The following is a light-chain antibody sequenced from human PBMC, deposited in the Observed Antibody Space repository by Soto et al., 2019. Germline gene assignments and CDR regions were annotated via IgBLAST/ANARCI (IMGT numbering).Light chain of an antibody. CDR2: AAS. J-gene: IGKJ1*01. CDR3: QQSYSTPWW. V-gene: IGKV1-39*01. CDR1: QSISSY. Sequence: DIQMTQSPSSLSASVGDRVTIPCRASQSISSYLNWYQQKPGKAPKLLIYAASSLQSGVPSRFSGSGSGTDFTLTISSLQPEDFATYYCQQSYSTPWWFGQGTKVDI.